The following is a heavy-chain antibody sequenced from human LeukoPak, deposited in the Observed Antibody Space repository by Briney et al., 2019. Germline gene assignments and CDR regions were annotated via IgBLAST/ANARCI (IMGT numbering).Heavy chain of an antibody. V-gene: IGHV1-8*01. CDR1: GYTFTSYD. Sequence: GASVKVSCKASGYTFTSYDITWVRPATGQGLEWMGWMNPNSGNTGYAQKFQGRVTMTRNTSISTAYMELSSLRSEDTAVYYCVMAYYDSSGYYPQARLDYWGQGPLVTVSS. CDR2: MNPNSGNT. CDR3: VMAYYDSSGYYPQARLDY. D-gene: IGHD3-22*01. J-gene: IGHJ4*02.